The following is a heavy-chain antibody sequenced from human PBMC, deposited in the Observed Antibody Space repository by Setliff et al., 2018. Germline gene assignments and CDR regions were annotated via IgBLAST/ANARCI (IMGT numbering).Heavy chain of an antibody. V-gene: IGHV1-69*10. CDR2: IIPILGIA. CDR1: GGTFSSYA. Sequence: SVKVSCKASGGTFSSYAISWVRQAPGQGLEWMGGIIPILGIANYAQKFQGRVTITADKSTSTAYMELSSLRFEDTAVYYCARTYYDILTGYYSSPGYFDYWGQGTLVTVSS. D-gene: IGHD3-9*01. J-gene: IGHJ4*02. CDR3: ARTYYDILTGYYSSPGYFDY.